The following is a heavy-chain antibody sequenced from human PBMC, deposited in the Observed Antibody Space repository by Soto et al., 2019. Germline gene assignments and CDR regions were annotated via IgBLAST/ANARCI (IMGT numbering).Heavy chain of an antibody. Sequence: QVQLVQSGAEVKKPWASVKVSCKASGYTFTSYGINWVRQAPGQGLEWMGWISAYNGNTNYAQKLQCRVTMTPDTSTSTAYMELGSLRSDDTAVYDCARGIEYRGGSCYPDYWGQGTLVTVSS. D-gene: IGHD2-15*01. CDR1: GYTFTSYG. J-gene: IGHJ4*02. CDR2: ISAYNGNT. V-gene: IGHV1-18*01. CDR3: ARGIEYRGGSCYPDY.